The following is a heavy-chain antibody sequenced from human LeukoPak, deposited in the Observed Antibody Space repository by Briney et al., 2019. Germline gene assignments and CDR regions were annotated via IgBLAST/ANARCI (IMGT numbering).Heavy chain of an antibody. J-gene: IGHJ4*02. D-gene: IGHD6-19*01. V-gene: IGHV3-21*01. CDR3: ARERTGYSSGWYFLVPHHLFDY. CDR2: ISSSSSYI. CDR1: GFTFSSYS. Sequence: PGGSLRLSCAASGFTFSSYSMNWVRQAPGKGLEWVSSISSSSSYIYYADSVKGRFTISRDNAKNSLYLQMNSLRAEDTAVYYCARERTGYSSGWYFLVPHHLFDYWGQGTLVTVSS.